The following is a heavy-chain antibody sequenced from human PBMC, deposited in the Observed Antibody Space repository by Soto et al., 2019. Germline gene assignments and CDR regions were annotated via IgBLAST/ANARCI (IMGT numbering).Heavy chain of an antibody. Sequence: GGSLRLSCEASRFMFSSFAMHWVRQAPGKGLEWVTLISYDGRDKTYADSVKGRFTISRDNSKNTLYLQMNTLKIEDTAVYYCVRDSTGNGWYGTVDYWGQGTVVTVSS. J-gene: IGHJ4*02. CDR2: ISYDGRDK. V-gene: IGHV3-30*04. D-gene: IGHD6-19*01. CDR3: VRDSTGNGWYGTVDY. CDR1: RFMFSSFA.